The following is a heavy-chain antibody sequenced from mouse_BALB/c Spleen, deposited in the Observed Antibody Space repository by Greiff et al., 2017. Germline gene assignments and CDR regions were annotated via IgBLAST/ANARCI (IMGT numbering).Heavy chain of an antibody. CDR2: IRLKSNNYAT. J-gene: IGHJ2*01. V-gene: IGHV6-6*02. D-gene: IGHD1-2*01. Sequence: EVQLVESGGGLVQPGGSMKLSCVASGFTFSNYWMNWVRQSPEKGLEWVAEIRLKSNNYATHYAESVKGRFTISRDDSKSSVYLQMNNLRAEDTGIYYCTRDYGYHFDYWGQGTTRTVSS. CDR3: TRDYGYHFDY. CDR1: GFTFSNYW.